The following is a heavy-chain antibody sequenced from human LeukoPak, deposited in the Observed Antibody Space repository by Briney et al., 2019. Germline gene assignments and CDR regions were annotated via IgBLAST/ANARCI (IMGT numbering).Heavy chain of an antibody. J-gene: IGHJ4*02. CDR2: IWYDGSNK. D-gene: IGHD3-22*01. V-gene: IGHV3-33*01. CDR3: ARGVDYYENSGTIDY. CDR1: GFTFSDYG. Sequence: GGSLRLSCTASGFTFSDYGVHWVRQPPGKGLEWVAIIWYDGSNKKYEDSVKGRFTISRDNSKNTPYLQMNSLRAEDTAVYYCARGVDYYENSGTIDYWGQGTLVTVSS.